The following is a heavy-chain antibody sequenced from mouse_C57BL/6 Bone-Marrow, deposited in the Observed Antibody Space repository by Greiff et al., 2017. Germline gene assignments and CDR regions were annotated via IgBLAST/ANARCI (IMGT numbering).Heavy chain of an antibody. V-gene: IGHV1-64*01. CDR1: GYTFTSYW. CDR3: ARWGLRYIDY. Sequence: QVQLKQPGAELVKPGASVKLSCKASGYTFTSYWMHWVKQRPGQGLEWIGMIHPNSGSTNYNEKFKSKATLTVDKSSSTAYMQLSSLTSEDSAVYYCARWGLRYIDYWGQGTTLTVSS. J-gene: IGHJ2*01. D-gene: IGHD2-13*01. CDR2: IHPNSGST.